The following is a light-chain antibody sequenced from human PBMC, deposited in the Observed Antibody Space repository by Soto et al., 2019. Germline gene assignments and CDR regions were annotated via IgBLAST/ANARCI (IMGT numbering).Light chain of an antibody. CDR3: QQYNSYSGT. V-gene: IGKV1-5*01. CDR1: QSISNW. CDR2: DAS. Sequence: DIQMTQSPSTRSASVGDRVTITCRASQSISNWLAWYQQKPGKAPKLLIYDASSLESGVPSRFSGSGSGTEFTLTISSLQPDDFATYYCQQYNSYSGTFGQGTKVDI. J-gene: IGKJ1*01.